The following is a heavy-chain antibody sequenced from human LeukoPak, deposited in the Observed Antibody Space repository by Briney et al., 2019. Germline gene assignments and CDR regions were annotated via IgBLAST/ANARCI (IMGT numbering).Heavy chain of an antibody. Sequence: KSGGSLRLSCAASGFTFSSYSMNWVRQAPGKGLEWVSSISSSSSYIYYADSVKGRFTISRDNSKNALYLQMNSLRAEDTAVYYCAKDPPKYSSGWFQHWGQGTLVTVSS. J-gene: IGHJ1*01. CDR2: ISSSSSYI. D-gene: IGHD6-19*01. V-gene: IGHV3-21*04. CDR3: AKDPPKYSSGWFQH. CDR1: GFTFSSYS.